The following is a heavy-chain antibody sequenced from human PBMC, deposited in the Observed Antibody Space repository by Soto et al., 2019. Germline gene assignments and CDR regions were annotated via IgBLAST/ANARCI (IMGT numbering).Heavy chain of an antibody. CDR1: GGCISSGGYY. V-gene: IGHV4-31*03. Sequence: SETLSLTCTVSGGCISSGGYYWSWIRQHPGKGLEWIGYIYYSGSTYYNPPLKSRVTISVDTSKNQFSLKLSSVTAADTAVYYCARELPVYYDSSGYYSSRGAFDIWGQGTMVTVSS. CDR2: IYYSGST. CDR3: ARELPVYYDSSGYYSSRGAFDI. J-gene: IGHJ3*02. D-gene: IGHD3-22*01.